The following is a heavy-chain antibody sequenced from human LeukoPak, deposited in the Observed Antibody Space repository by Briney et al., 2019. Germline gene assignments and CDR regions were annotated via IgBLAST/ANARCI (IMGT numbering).Heavy chain of an antibody. D-gene: IGHD4-17*01. J-gene: IGHJ4*02. CDR3: ASYPHDYGDYGGLDY. CDR2: INHSGST. V-gene: IGHV4-34*01. Sequence: PSETLSLTCAVYGGSFSGYYWSWIRQPPGKGREWIGEINHSGSTNYNPSLKSRVTISVDTSKNQFSLKLSSVTAAETAVYYCASYPHDYGDYGGLDYWGQGTLVTVSS. CDR1: GGSFSGYY.